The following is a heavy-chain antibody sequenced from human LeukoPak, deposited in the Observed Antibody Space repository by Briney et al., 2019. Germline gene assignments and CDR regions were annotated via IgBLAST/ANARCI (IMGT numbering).Heavy chain of an antibody. CDR2: ISGSGGST. Sequence: GGSLRLSCAASGFTFSSYAMSWVRQAPGKGLESVSAISGSGGSTYYADSVKGRFTISRDNSKNTLYLQMNSLRAEDTAVYYYAKGLGRLWFGEFWFDPWGQGTLVTVSS. J-gene: IGHJ5*02. V-gene: IGHV3-23*01. CDR3: AKGLGRLWFGEFWFDP. D-gene: IGHD3-10*01. CDR1: GFTFSSYA.